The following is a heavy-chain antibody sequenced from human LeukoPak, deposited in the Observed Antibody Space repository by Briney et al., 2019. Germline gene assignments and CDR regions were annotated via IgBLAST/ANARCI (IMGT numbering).Heavy chain of an antibody. CDR2: VRYDESNK. V-gene: IGHV3-30*02. CDR1: GFVFSNYG. Sequence: PGGSLRLSCQTSGFVFSNYGMHWVRQAPGKGLEWVAFVRYDESNKYYADSLKGRFTISRDNSRNTVYLQINSLRSEDTAVYYCARASCSSTGCYYLLWGQGTLVTVSS. J-gene: IGHJ4*02. D-gene: IGHD2-2*01. CDR3: ARASCSSTGCYYLL.